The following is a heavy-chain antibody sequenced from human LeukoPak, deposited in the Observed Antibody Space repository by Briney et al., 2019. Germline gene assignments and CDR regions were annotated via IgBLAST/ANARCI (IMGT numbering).Heavy chain of an antibody. D-gene: IGHD5/OR15-5a*01. CDR3: ANTGLPSPNYFDY. J-gene: IGHJ4*02. CDR2: ISGSGFST. Sequence: GGSLRVSCAASGITFIIFGMSWVRQAQGKGLEWVSTISGSGFSTYHADSVKGRFTISRDNSKNTLYLQMNSLGAEDTAVYYCANTGLPSPNYFDYWGQGTLATVSS. V-gene: IGHV3-23*01. CDR1: GITFIIFG.